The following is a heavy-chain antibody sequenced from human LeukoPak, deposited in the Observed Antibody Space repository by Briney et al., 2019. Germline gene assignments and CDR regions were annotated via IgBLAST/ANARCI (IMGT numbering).Heavy chain of an antibody. Sequence: GGSLRLSCAASGFIVSTNYMTWVRQAPGKGLEWVSVIYAGGSTYYADSVKGRFTISRDNAKNTVYLQMNSLRAEDTAVYYCARDPYDSGSFDYWGQGTLVSVSS. CDR2: IYAGGST. V-gene: IGHV3-53*01. CDR3: ARDPYDSGSFDY. D-gene: IGHD3-10*01. J-gene: IGHJ4*02. CDR1: GFIVSTNY.